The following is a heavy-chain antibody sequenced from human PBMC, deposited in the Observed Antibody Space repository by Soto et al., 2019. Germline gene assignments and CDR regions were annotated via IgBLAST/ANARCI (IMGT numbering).Heavy chain of an antibody. Sequence: LRLSCAASGFTFDDYAMHWVRQAPGKGLEWVSGISWNSGSIGYADSVKGRFTISRDNAKNSLYLQMNSLRAEDTALYYCAKDSLGRYYDFWSGYYFSDYYYGMDVWGQGTTVTVSS. CDR2: ISWNSGSI. CDR3: AKDSLGRYYDFWSGYYFSDYYYGMDV. D-gene: IGHD3-3*01. J-gene: IGHJ6*02. CDR1: GFTFDDYA. V-gene: IGHV3-9*01.